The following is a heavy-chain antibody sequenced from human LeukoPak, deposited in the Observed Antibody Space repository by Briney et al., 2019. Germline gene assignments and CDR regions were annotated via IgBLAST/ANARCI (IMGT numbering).Heavy chain of an antibody. CDR2: ISSSPSTI. D-gene: IGHD6-19*01. V-gene: IGHV3-48*04. J-gene: IGHJ6*02. Sequence: GGSLRLSCAASGFTFSSYSMNWVRQAPGKGLEWVSFISSSPSTIYYADSVKGRFTISRDNAKNSLYLQMNSLRAEDTALYYCAKDMKQWLANADFGMDVWGQGTTVTVSS. CDR1: GFTFSSYS. CDR3: AKDMKQWLANADFGMDV.